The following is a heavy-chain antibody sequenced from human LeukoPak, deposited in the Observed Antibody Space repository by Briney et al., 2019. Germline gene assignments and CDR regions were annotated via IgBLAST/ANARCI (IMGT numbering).Heavy chain of an antibody. D-gene: IGHD1-26*01. CDR2: IIPIFGTA. J-gene: IGHJ4*02. V-gene: IGHV1-69*13. CDR1: RYTFTAYY. Sequence: SVQVSCTASRYTFTAYYIHWVRQAPGQGLEWMGGIIPIFGTANYAQMFQARVTITADECTRTAYMELSSLRSADTAVYYCARGRVYSGSYYNYWGQGTLVTVSS. CDR3: ARGRVYSGSYYNY.